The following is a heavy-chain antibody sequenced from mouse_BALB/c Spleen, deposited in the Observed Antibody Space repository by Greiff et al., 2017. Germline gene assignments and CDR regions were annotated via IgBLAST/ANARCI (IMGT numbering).Heavy chain of an antibody. D-gene: IGHD1-1*01. CDR1: GYTFTSYW. CDR3: TRYYYGSSPLAMDY. J-gene: IGHJ4*01. CDR2: IYPGNSDT. V-gene: IGHV1-5*01. Sequence: EVQLQQSGTVLARPGASVKMSCKASGYTFTSYWMHWVKQRPGQGLEWIGAIYPGNSDTSYNQKFKGKAKLTAVTSTSTAYMELSSLTNEDSAVYYCTRYYYGSSPLAMDYWGQGTSVTVSS.